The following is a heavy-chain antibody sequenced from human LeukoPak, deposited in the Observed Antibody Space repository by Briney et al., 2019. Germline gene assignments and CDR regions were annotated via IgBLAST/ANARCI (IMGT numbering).Heavy chain of an antibody. J-gene: IGHJ4*02. CDR2: ISSSGSTI. CDR1: GFTFSSYE. Sequence: GGSLGLSCAASGFTFSSYEMNWVRQAPGKGLEWVSDISSSGSTIDYADSVKGRFTISRDNAKNSLYLQMNSLRAEDTAVYYCARDRHGYPDYWGQGTLVTVSS. V-gene: IGHV3-48*03. CDR3: ARDRHGYPDY. D-gene: IGHD5-24*01.